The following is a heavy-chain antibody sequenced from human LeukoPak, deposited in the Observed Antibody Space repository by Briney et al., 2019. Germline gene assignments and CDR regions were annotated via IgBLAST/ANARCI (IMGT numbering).Heavy chain of an antibody. J-gene: IGHJ5*02. CDR1: GFTFSSYS. CDR2: ISSSSSYI. CDR3: ARDLYYGSGSYYSPFDP. D-gene: IGHD3-10*01. V-gene: IGHV3-21*01. Sequence: GGSLRLSCAASGFTFSSYSMNWVRQAPGKGLEWVSSISSSSSYIYYADSVKGRFTISRDDAKNSLYLQMNSLRAEDTAVYYCARDLYYGSGSYYSPFDPWGQGTLVTVSS.